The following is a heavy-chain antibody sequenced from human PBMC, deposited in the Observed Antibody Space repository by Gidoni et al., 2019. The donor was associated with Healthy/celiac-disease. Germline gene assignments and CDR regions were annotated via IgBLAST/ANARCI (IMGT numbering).Heavy chain of an antibody. V-gene: IGHV4-39*07. D-gene: IGHD1-26*01. CDR2: IYYSGST. Sequence: QLQLQESGPGLVKPSETLSLTCTVSGGSISSSSYYWGWIRQPPGKGLEWIGSIYYSGSTYYNPSLKSRVTISVDTSKNQFSLKLSSVTAADTAVYYCARDLDGSSTYFDYWGQGTLVTVSS. J-gene: IGHJ4*02. CDR3: ARDLDGSSTYFDY. CDR1: GGSISSSSYY.